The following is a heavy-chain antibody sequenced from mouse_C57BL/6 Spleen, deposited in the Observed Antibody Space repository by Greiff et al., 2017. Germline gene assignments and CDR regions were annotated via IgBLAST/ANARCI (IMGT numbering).Heavy chain of an antibody. CDR3: ARVGTTVVHFDY. D-gene: IGHD1-1*01. CDR2: ISYDGSN. J-gene: IGHJ2*01. V-gene: IGHV3-6*01. Sequence: EVQVVESGPGLVKPSQSLSLTCSVTGYSITSGYYWNWIRQFPGNKLEWMGYISYDGSNNYNPSLKNRISITRDTSKNQFFLKLNSVTTEDTATYYCARVGTTVVHFDYWGQGTTLTVSS. CDR1: GYSITSGYY.